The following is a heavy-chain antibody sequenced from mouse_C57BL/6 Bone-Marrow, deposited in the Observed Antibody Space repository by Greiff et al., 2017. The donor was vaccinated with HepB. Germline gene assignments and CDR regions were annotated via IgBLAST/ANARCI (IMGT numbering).Heavy chain of an antibody. CDR3: AKDDIYYTMEY. CDR1: GYTFTSYW. Sequence: QVQLQQPGAELVKPGASVKVSCKASGYTFTSYWMHWVKQRPGQGLEWIGRIHPSDSDTNYNQKFKGKATLTVDKSSSTAYMQLSSLTSEDSAVYNCAKDDIYYTMEYWGQRTSETVSS. CDR2: IHPSDSDT. D-gene: IGHD2-12*01. J-gene: IGHJ4*01. V-gene: IGHV1-74*01.